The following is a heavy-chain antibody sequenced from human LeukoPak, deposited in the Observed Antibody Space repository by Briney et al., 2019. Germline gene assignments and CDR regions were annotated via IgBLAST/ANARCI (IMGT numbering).Heavy chain of an antibody. CDR3: TRGVSGEGDWFDP. J-gene: IGHJ5*02. CDR2: INSDGSST. D-gene: IGHD3-16*01. Sequence: GGSLRLSCAASGFTFSDYWMHWVRQAPGKGLVWVSRINSDGSSTDYADSVKGRFTISRDNAKNTLYLQMNSLRVEDTAVYYCTRGVSGEGDWFDPWGQGTLVTVSP. V-gene: IGHV3-74*01. CDR1: GFTFSDYW.